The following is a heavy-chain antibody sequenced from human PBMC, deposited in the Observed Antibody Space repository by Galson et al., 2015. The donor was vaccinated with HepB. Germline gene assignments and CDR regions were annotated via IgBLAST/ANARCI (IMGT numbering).Heavy chain of an antibody. D-gene: IGHD3-10*01. V-gene: IGHV3-9*02. CDR2: IYWNGARV. CDR1: GFTSRDLA. CDR3: GRDQRPGGLGF. Sequence: SLRLSCAASGFTSRDLAMHWVRQPPGKGLEWVGGIYWNGARVDYADSVKGRFTISRDNAKNSLYLQMNSLRPEDTALYYCGRDQRPGGLGFWGQGTLVTVSS. J-gene: IGHJ4*02.